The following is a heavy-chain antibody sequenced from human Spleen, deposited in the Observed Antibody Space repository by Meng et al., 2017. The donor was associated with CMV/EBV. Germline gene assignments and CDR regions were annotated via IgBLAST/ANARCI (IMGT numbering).Heavy chain of an antibody. J-gene: IGHJ4*02. D-gene: IGHD7-27*01. V-gene: IGHV4-30-4*08. CDR1: GGSISSGDYY. CDR3: ARVLGLGNIDY. Sequence: QGQLQDAGPGLVKPSQTLSLTCTVSGGSISSGDYYWSWIRQPPGKGLEWIGYIYYSGSTYYNPSLKSRVTISVDTSKNQFSLKLSSVTAADTAVYYCARVLGLGNIDYWGQGTLVTVSS. CDR2: IYYSGST.